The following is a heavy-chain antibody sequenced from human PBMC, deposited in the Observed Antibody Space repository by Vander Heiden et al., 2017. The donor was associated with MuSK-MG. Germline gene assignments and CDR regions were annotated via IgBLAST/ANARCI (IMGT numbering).Heavy chain of an antibody. CDR3: ARDPILLWFGEPYYYYGMDV. V-gene: IGHV3-21*01. D-gene: IGHD3-10*01. CDR2: ISSSSSYI. CDR1: AFPFSTYS. J-gene: IGHJ6*02. Sequence: EVQLVESGGGLVKPGGSLRLSCAASAFPFSTYSMTWVRQARGMGLEWVSSISSSSSYIYYADSVKGRFTISRDNAKNSLYLQMNSRRAEDTAVYYCARDPILLWFGEPYYYYGMDVWGQGTTVTVSS.